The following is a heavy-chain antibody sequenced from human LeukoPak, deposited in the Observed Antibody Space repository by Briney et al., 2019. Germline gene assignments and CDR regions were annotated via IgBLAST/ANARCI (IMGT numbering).Heavy chain of an antibody. CDR3: ARANFLYCSSTTCLFDY. D-gene: IGHD2-2*01. V-gene: IGHV1-2*02. CDR1: VYTFTDYY. CDR2: INPNSCDT. Sequence: SSVKVSCKASVYTFTDYYLHWVRQAAGQGFEGMGWINPNSCDTNYAQKLQGRVTMTRDTSISTAHMEMSRLRSDDTAVYYCARANFLYCSSTTCLFDYWGQGTLVTVSS. J-gene: IGHJ4*02.